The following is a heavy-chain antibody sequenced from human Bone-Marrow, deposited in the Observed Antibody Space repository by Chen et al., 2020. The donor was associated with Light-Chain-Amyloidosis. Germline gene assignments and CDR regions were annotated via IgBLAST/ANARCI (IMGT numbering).Heavy chain of an antibody. D-gene: IGHD3-10*01. CDR1: GFTFSTHA. J-gene: IGHJ4*02. CDR2: IWYDGINK. V-gene: IGHV3-33*01. CDR3: ARDPPGSGFAFDY. Sequence: QEELVASGGGVVQPGRYLRLSCAASGFTFSTHAMHWVRQAPGKGREWVAFIWYDGINKHYADSVKGRFTISRDNSKNTVFLEMNSLRAEDTAVYFCARDPPGSGFAFDYWGQGTLVTVSS.